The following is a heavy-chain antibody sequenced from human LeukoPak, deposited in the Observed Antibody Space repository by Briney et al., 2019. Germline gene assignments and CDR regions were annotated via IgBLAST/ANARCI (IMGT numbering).Heavy chain of an antibody. CDR2: ISSSSSYI. Sequence: GGSLRLSCAASGFTFSSYSMNWVRQAPGKGLEWVSAISSSSSYIYYADSVKGRFTISRDNAKNSLYLQMNSLRAEDTALYYCASVDYYGSGNYYNDVDYWGQGTLVTVSS. CDR3: ASVDYYGSGNYYNDVDY. D-gene: IGHD3-10*01. V-gene: IGHV3-21*01. CDR1: GFTFSSYS. J-gene: IGHJ4*02.